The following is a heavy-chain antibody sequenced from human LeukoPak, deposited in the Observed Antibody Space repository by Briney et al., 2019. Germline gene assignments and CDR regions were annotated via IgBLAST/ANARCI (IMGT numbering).Heavy chain of an antibody. CDR2: IYYSGST. CDR1: GGSISSYY. CDR3: ARPRSSYGDYPPAGWYFDL. J-gene: IGHJ2*01. Sequence: SETLSLTCTVSGGSISSYYWSWIRQPPGKGLEWIGCIYYSGSTNYNPSLKSRVTISVDTSKNQFSLKLSSVTAADTAVYYCARPRSSYGDYPPAGWYFDLWGRGTLVTVSS. D-gene: IGHD4-17*01. V-gene: IGHV4-59*08.